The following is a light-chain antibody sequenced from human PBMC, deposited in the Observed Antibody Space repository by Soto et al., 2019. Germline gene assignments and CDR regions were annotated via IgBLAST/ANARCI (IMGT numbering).Light chain of an antibody. J-gene: IGKJ1*01. CDR2: HAS. CDR3: QQRSDWTRT. V-gene: IGKV3-11*01. Sequence: EIVLTQSPVTLSLSPGERATLSCRASQSIGTYLAWYQQKPDQAPRLLIYHASNRATGFPARFSGSGSGTDFTLTISSLEPEDFAVYYCQQRSDWTRTFGQGTKVEVK. CDR1: QSIGTY.